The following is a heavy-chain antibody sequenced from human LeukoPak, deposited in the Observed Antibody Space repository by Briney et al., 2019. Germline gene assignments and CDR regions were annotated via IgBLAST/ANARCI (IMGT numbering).Heavy chain of an antibody. CDR2: IYYSGST. CDR3: ARASRGYSYGYILGYYYYGMDV. J-gene: IGHJ6*02. Sequence: SQTLSLTCTVSGDSISSGGYYWSWIRQHPGKGLEWIGYIYYSGSTYYNPSLKSRVTISVDTSKNQFSLKLSSVTAADTAVYYCARASRGYSYGYILGYYYYGMDVWGQGTTVTVSS. D-gene: IGHD5-18*01. V-gene: IGHV4-31*03. CDR1: GDSISSGGYY.